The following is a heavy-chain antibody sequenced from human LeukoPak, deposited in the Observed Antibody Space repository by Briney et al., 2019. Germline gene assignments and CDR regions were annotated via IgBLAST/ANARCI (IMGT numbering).Heavy chain of an antibody. V-gene: IGHV3-48*02. Sequence: GGSLRLSCAASGFTFSSYSMNWVRQAPGKGLEYISYISSSSSTIYYADSVKGRFTISRDNAKNSLYQQMNSLRDEDTAVYYCARASGSHFDYWGQGTLVTVSS. CDR1: GFTFSSYS. D-gene: IGHD5-12*01. CDR3: ARASGSHFDY. J-gene: IGHJ4*02. CDR2: ISSSSSTI.